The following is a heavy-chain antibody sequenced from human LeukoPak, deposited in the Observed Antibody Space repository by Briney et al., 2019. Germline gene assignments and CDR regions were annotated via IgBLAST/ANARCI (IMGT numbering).Heavy chain of an antibody. CDR2: IYTSGST. CDR1: GGSISSYY. J-gene: IGHJ6*03. CDR3: AREAIDYYGSGSYGVDYYYMDV. V-gene: IGHV4-4*07. Sequence: PSETLSLTCTVSGGSISSYYWSWIRQPAGKGLEWIGRIYTSGSTNYNPSLKSRVTMSVDTSKNQFSLKLSSVTAADTAVYYCAREAIDYYGSGSYGVDYYYMDVWGKGTTVTISS. D-gene: IGHD3-10*01.